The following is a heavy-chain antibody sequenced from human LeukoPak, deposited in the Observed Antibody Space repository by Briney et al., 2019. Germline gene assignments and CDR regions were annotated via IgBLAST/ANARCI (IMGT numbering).Heavy chain of an antibody. CDR3: ARFPGYCSSTSCYLGYYYYGMDV. J-gene: IGHJ6*02. CDR2: IYYSGST. V-gene: IGHV4-59*01. CDR1: GGSISSYY. D-gene: IGHD2-2*01. Sequence: SETLSLTCTVSGGSISSYYWSWIRQPPGKGLEWIGYIYYSGSTNYNPSLKSRVTISVETSKNQFSLKLSSVTAADTAVYYCARFPGYCSSTSCYLGYYYYGMDVWGQGTTVTVSS.